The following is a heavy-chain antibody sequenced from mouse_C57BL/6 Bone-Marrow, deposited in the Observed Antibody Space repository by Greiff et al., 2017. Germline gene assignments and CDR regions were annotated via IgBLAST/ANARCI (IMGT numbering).Heavy chain of an antibody. CDR2: IDPEDGDT. CDR1: GFNIKDYY. Sequence: EVKLMESGAELVRPGASVKLSCTASGFNIKDYYMHWVKQRPEQGLEWIGRIDPEDGDTAYAPKFQGKATMTADTSSNTAYLPLSSLTSEDTAVYYCRWLLYAMDYWGQGTSVTVSS. J-gene: IGHJ4*01. CDR3: RWLLYAMDY. D-gene: IGHD2-3*01. V-gene: IGHV14-1*01.